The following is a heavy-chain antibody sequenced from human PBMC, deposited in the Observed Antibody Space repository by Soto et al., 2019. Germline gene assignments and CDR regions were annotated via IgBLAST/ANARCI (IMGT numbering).Heavy chain of an antibody. J-gene: IGHJ4*02. CDR3: AKENFIDGLAVFDY. Sequence: QVQLVESGGGVVQPGRSLRLSCAASGFTFSSYGMHWVRQAPGKGLEWVAVISYDGSNKYYADSVKGRFTISRDNSKNSLYLQMTSLRTEDTAVYYCAKENFIDGLAVFDYWGQGTLVTVSS. CDR1: GFTFSSYG. D-gene: IGHD1-26*01. CDR2: ISYDGSNK. V-gene: IGHV3-30*18.